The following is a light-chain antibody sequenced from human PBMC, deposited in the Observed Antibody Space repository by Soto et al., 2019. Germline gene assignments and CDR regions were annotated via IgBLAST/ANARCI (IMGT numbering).Light chain of an antibody. J-gene: IGLJ1*01. CDR3: NSYTSSSTFV. Sequence: QSALTQPASVSGSPGQSITISCTGTSSDVGGYNYVSWYQQHPGKAPKLMMYEVSNRPSGVSNRFSGSKSGNTASLTISGLQSEDEAEYYCNSYTSSSTFVFGTGTKLPVL. V-gene: IGLV2-14*01. CDR1: SSDVGGYNY. CDR2: EVS.